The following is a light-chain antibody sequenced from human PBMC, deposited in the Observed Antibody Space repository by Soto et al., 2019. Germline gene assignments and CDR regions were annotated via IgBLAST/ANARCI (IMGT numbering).Light chain of an antibody. J-gene: IGKJ3*01. V-gene: IGKV3D-7*01. CDR2: GAS. Sequence: PGERVTLSCRASQSVSSSYLTWYQQKPGQAPRLLIYGASTRATSIPARFSGSGPGTDFTLTISSLQPEDFAVYYCQQDYTRFTFGPGTKVDIK. CDR3: QQDYTRFT. CDR1: QSVSSSY.